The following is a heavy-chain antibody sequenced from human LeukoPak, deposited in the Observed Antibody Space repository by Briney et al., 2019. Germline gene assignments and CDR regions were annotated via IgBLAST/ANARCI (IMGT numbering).Heavy chain of an antibody. CDR3: ARAGDYYGSGSYYSPYGMDV. CDR1: GFTFSSYS. D-gene: IGHD3-10*01. Sequence: PGGSLRLSCAASGFTFSSYSMNWVRQAPGKGLEWVSSISSSSSYIYYADSVKGRFTISRDNAKNSLYPQMNSLRAEDTAVYYCARAGDYYGSGSYYSPYGMDVWGQGTTVTVSS. J-gene: IGHJ6*02. CDR2: ISSSSSYI. V-gene: IGHV3-21*01.